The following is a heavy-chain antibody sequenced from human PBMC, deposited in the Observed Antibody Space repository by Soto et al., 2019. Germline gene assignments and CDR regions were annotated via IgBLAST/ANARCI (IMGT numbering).Heavy chain of an antibody. D-gene: IGHD1-26*01. V-gene: IGHV3-74*01. J-gene: IGHJ3*01. CDR1: GFTFSYYW. CDR2: IHSDGSST. CDR3: ARGDRGAFDL. Sequence: EVELVESRGGLVQPGESLRLSCAASGFTFSYYWMHWVRQAPGKGLVWVSRIHSDGSSTTYADSVKGRFTISRDNARNTLYLQMNSLRAEDTAVYYCARGDRGAFDLWGQGTVLTVSS.